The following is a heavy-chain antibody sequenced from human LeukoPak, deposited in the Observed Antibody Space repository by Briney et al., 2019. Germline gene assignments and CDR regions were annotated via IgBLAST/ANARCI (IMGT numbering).Heavy chain of an antibody. J-gene: IGHJ3*02. Sequence: ASVKVSCKASGYTFTSYAMHWVRQAPGQRLEWMGWINASNGNTKYSQKFQGRVTITRDTSASTAYMELSSLRSEDTAVYYCAGTDDYGLSDAFDIWGQGTMVTVSS. CDR1: GYTFTSYA. V-gene: IGHV1-3*01. D-gene: IGHD4-17*01. CDR3: AGTDDYGLSDAFDI. CDR2: INASNGNT.